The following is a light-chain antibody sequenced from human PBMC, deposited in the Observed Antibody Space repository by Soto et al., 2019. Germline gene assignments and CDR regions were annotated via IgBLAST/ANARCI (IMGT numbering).Light chain of an antibody. CDR3: VAWDDSLNGYVV. CDR2: SNN. Sequence: SVLTQPPSASGTRGQRVTISSSGSSSNIGSNTVNWYQQLPGTAPKLVIYSNNQRPSGVPDRFSGSKSGTSASLAISGLQSEDEADYYCVAWDDSLNGYVVFGGGTKVTVL. J-gene: IGLJ2*01. V-gene: IGLV1-44*01. CDR1: SSNIGSNT.